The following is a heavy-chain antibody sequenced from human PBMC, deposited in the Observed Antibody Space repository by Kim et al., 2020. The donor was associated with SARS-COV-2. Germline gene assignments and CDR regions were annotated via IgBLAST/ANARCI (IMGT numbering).Heavy chain of an antibody. CDR2: ISSSSYI. V-gene: IGHV3-21*01. CDR1: GFTFSSYS. Sequence: GGSLRLSCAASGFTFSSYSMNWVRQAPGKGLEWVSSISSSSYIYYADSVKGRFTISRDNAKNSLYLQMNSLRAEDTAVYYCARDSSGWPDAFDIWGQGTMVTVSS. CDR3: ARDSSGWPDAFDI. J-gene: IGHJ3*02. D-gene: IGHD6-19*01.